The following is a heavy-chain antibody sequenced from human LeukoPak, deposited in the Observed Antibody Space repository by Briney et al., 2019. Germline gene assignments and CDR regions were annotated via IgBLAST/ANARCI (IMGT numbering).Heavy chain of an antibody. CDR1: GFTFNNYG. J-gene: IGHJ4*02. CDR2: TSYDGSNK. CDR3: ARPPHSCSSTSCYSQY. V-gene: IGHV3-30*03. D-gene: IGHD2-2*02. Sequence: GRSLRLSCAASGFTFNNYGMHWVRQAPGKGLEWVAITSYDGSNKYYADSVKGRFTISRDNSKNTLYLQMSSLRAEDTAVYFCARPPHSCSSTSCYSQYWGQGALVTVSP.